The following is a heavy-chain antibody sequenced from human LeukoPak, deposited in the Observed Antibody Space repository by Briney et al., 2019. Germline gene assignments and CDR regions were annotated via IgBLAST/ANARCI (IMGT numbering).Heavy chain of an antibody. CDR2: IYPGDSDT. J-gene: IGHJ4*02. D-gene: IGHD6-19*01. CDR3: ARGGEQWLSSFDY. Sequence: GESLKISCKGSGYRITTYWIGWVRQMAGKGLEWMGIIYPGDSDTRYSPSFQGQVTISVDKSISTAYLQWSSLKASDSAMYYCARGGEQWLSSFDYWGQGTLVTVSS. CDR1: GYRITTYW. V-gene: IGHV5-51*01.